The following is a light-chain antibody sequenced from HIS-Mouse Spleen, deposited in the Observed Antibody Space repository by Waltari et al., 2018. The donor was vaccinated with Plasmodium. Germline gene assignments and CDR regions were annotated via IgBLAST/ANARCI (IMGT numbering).Light chain of an antibody. Sequence: EIVLTQSPGTLSLSPGERATLSCRASQSVSSSYLAWYQQKPGQAPRLLIYGASSRPTGIPDRFSGSGSGTDFTLTISRLESEDFAVYYCQQYGSSPLTFGGGTKVEIK. CDR2: GAS. V-gene: IGKV3-20*01. J-gene: IGKJ4*01. CDR1: QSVSSSY. CDR3: QQYGSSPLT.